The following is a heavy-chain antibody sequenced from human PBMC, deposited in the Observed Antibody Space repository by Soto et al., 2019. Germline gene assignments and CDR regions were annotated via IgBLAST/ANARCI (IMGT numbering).Heavy chain of an antibody. Sequence: PSETLSLTCTVSGGSISSGDYYWSWIRQPPGKGLEWIGYIYYSGSTYYNPSLKSRVTISVDTSKNQFSLKLSSVTAADTAVYYCARDPIAAAGKFDYWGQGTLVTVSS. CDR1: GGSISSGDYY. CDR3: ARDPIAAAGKFDY. CDR2: IYYSGST. D-gene: IGHD6-13*01. V-gene: IGHV4-30-4*01. J-gene: IGHJ4*02.